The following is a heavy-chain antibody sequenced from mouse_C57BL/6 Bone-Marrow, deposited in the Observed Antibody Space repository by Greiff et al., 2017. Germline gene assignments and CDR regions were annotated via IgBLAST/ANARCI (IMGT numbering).Heavy chain of an antibody. CDR1: GYTFTSYW. J-gene: IGHJ3*01. CDR2: LHPSDSDT. Sequence: QVQLKQPGAELVKPGASVKVSCKASGYTFTSYWMHWVKQRPGHGLEWIGRLHPSDSDTNYNQKFKGKATLTVDKSSSTAYMQLSSLTAEDSAVYYCAIRVTTGDWGQGTLVTVSA. CDR3: AIRVTTGD. D-gene: IGHD2-2*01. V-gene: IGHV1-74*01.